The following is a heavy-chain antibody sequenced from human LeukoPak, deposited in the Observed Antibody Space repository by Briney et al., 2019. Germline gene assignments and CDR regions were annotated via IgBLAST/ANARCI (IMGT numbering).Heavy chain of an antibody. CDR1: GFTFSSYW. CDR3: ARDKGYYYMDV. Sequence: GGSLRLSCAASGFTFSSYWMSWVRQAPGKGLEWVANIKQDGSERYYVDSVKGRFTISRDNAKNSLYLQMNSLRAEDTAVYYCARDKGYYYMDVWGKGTTVTVSS. V-gene: IGHV3-7*01. CDR2: IKQDGSER. J-gene: IGHJ6*03.